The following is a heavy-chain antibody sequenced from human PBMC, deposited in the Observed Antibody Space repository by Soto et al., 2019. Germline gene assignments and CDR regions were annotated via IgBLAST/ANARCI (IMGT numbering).Heavy chain of an antibody. V-gene: IGHV3-7*01. CDR3: ARGGGGYCSSTSCPPGAFDI. Sequence: GGSLRLSCAASGFTFSSYWMSWVRQAPGKGLEWVANIKQDGSEKYYVDSVKGRFTISRDNAKNSLYLQMNSLRAEDPAVYYCARGGGGYCSSTSCPPGAFDIWGQGTMVTVSS. J-gene: IGHJ3*02. CDR2: IKQDGSEK. D-gene: IGHD2-2*01. CDR1: GFTFSSYW.